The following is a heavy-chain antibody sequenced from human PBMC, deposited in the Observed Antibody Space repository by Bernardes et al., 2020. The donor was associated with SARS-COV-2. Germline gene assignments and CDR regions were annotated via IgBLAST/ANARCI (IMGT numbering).Heavy chain of an antibody. CDR2: ISAYNGKT. Sequence: ASVKVSCKASGYTFTSYAITWVRQAPGQGLEWLGWISAYNGKTKSAQNVQDRVTMTSDTSTSTSYMELRSLRYDDTAVYYCVRDHMIVVARYMDVWGQGTTVTVSS. J-gene: IGHJ6*02. D-gene: IGHD3-22*01. CDR3: VRDHMIVVARYMDV. CDR1: GYTFTSYA. V-gene: IGHV1-18*01.